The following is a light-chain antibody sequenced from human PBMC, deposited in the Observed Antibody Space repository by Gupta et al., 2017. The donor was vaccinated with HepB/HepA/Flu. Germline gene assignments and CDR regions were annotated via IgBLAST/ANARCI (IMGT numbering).Light chain of an antibody. J-gene: IGKJ3*01. CDR3: QQSYSTPPFT. CDR2: AAS. Sequence: DIQMTQSPSSLSASVGDRVTITCRASQSISSYLNWYQQKLGKAPKLLIYAASSLQSGVPSRFSGSGSGTDFTLTISSRQPEDFATYYCQQSYSTPPFTFGHGTKVDIK. V-gene: IGKV1-39*01. CDR1: QSISSY.